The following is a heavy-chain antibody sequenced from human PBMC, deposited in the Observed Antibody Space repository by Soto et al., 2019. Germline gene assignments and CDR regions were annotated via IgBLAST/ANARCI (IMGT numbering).Heavy chain of an antibody. CDR1: GGSISSGDYY. J-gene: IGHJ4*02. CDR2: IYYSGST. V-gene: IGHV4-31*03. D-gene: IGHD3-10*01. CDR3: AGTGVRGISLGYF. Sequence: QVQLQESGPGLVKPSQTLSLTCTVSGGSISSGDYYWSWIRQHPGKGLEWIGYIYYSGSTYYNPSLKKRITKSVDPSKNQFSPEPGALIAAGPAMDYCAGTGVRGISLGYFWGQGTLVTVSS.